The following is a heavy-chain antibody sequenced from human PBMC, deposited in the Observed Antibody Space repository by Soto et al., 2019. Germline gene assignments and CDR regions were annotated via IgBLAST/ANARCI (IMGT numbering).Heavy chain of an antibody. CDR3: ARDPHEFWTSYWFDP. D-gene: IGHD3-3*01. V-gene: IGHV1-18*01. J-gene: IGHJ5*02. CDR2: ISAYDGKT. Sequence: ASVKVSCKTSGYTFNTYGINWVRQAPGQGLELMGWISAYDGKTTYAVKFQGRVTLTTDTSTSTAYMELRSLRSDDTAIYYCARDPHEFWTSYWFDPWGQGTPVT. CDR1: GYTFNTYG.